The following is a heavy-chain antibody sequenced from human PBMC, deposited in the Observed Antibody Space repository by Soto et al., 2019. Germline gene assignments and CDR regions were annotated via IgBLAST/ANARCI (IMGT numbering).Heavy chain of an antibody. CDR3: ATLSITMIEDRRHFDY. CDR1: GFTFSSYS. Sequence: EVQLVESGGGLVKPGGSLRLSCAASGFTFSSYSMNWVRQAPGKGLEWVSSISSSSSYIYYADSVKGRFTISRDNAKNSLYLQMNSLRAEDTAVYYCATLSITMIEDRRHFDYWGQGTLVTVSS. J-gene: IGHJ4*02. D-gene: IGHD3-22*01. CDR2: ISSSSSYI. V-gene: IGHV3-21*01.